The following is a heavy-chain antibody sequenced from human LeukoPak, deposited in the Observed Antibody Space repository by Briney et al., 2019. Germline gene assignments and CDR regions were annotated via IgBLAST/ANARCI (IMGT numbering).Heavy chain of an antibody. CDR2: IDARGDT. D-gene: IGHD3-22*01. CDR3: ARHFVYDSSGYYSPDAFDI. J-gene: IGHJ3*02. Sequence: SETLPLTCAVSGDSIGGPTYYWAWIRQPPGKGLECIVSIDARGDTDYNPSLKSRVTISVDTSKNQFSLKLGSVTAADTAVYYCARHFVYDSSGYYSPDAFDIWGQGTMVTVSS. CDR1: GDSIGGPTYY. V-gene: IGHV4-39*01.